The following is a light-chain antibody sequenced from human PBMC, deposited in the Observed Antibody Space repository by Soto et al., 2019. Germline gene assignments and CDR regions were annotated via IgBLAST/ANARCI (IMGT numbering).Light chain of an antibody. CDR1: QSVSSK. V-gene: IGKV3-15*01. CDR3: QNYENWPPTWT. J-gene: IGKJ1*01. Sequence: EVVMTQSPATLSVSAGERVIISCRASQSVSSKLVWYQQKPGKAPRVLIYGASTRATGIPARFSGSGSGTEFTLTISSLQSQDFAVYYCQNYENWPPTWTFGQGTKVDIK. CDR2: GAS.